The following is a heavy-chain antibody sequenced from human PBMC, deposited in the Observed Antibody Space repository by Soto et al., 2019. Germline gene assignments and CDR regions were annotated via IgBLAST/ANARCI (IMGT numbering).Heavy chain of an antibody. D-gene: IGHD2-15*01. CDR1: GFTFSSYS. J-gene: IGHJ3*02. CDR3: ARDWGYCSGGSCYSKSQHAFDI. Sequence: PGGSLRVSCAASGFTFSSYSMNWVRQAPGKGLEWVSYISSSSSTIYYADSVKGRFTISRDNAKNSLYLQMNSLRAEDTAVYYCARDWGYCSGGSCYSKSQHAFDIWGQGTMVTVSS. CDR2: ISSSSSTI. V-gene: IGHV3-48*01.